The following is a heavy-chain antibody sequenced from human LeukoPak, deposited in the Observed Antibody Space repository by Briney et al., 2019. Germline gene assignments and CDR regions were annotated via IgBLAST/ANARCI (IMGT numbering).Heavy chain of an antibody. V-gene: IGHV1-69*04. CDR3: ARSRDGYAANYGDY. CDR2: IIPIVGVR. CDR1: GGTFASYG. Sequence: SVKVSCKASGGTFASYGISWVRQVHGQGLEWMGRIIPIVGVRNYAKKFQDRVTITADKSTSTAYMELSRLTSEDTAVYYCARSRDGYAANYGDYWGQGMLVTVSS. J-gene: IGHJ4*02. D-gene: IGHD5-24*01.